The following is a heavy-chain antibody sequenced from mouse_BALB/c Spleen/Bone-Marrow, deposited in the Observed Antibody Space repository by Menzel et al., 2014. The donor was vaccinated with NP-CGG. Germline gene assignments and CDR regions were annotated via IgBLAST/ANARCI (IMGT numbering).Heavy chain of an antibody. D-gene: IGHD1-1*01. CDR1: GFTFSDYY. J-gene: IGHJ3*01. V-gene: IGHV5-4*02. Sequence: EVHLVESGGGLVKPGGSLKPSCAASGFTFSDYYMYWVRQTPEKRLEWVATISDGGSYTYYPDSVKGRFTISRDNAKNNLYLQMSSLKSEDTAMYYCVLRWFAYWGQGTLVTVSA. CDR2: ISDGGSYT. CDR3: VLRWFAY.